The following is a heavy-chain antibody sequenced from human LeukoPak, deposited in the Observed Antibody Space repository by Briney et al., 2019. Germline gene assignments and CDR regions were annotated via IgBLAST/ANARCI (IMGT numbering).Heavy chain of an antibody. J-gene: IGHJ4*02. CDR3: SRENGAFSPFGY. V-gene: IGHV4-4*02. Sequence: SSETLSLTCGVSGGSISNTNWWSWVRQPPGQGLEWIGEISLTGLTHYNPSLESRVTVSLDKSKNQLSLNLTSVTAADTAVYYCSRENGAFSPFGYWGQGTLVTVLS. D-gene: IGHD2-8*01. CDR2: ISLTGLT. CDR1: GGSISNTNW.